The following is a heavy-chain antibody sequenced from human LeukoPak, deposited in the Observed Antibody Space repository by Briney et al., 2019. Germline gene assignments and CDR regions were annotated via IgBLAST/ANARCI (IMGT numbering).Heavy chain of an antibody. V-gene: IGHV3-64*01. CDR1: GFTFSSHA. CDR2: ISSNGGST. CDR3: ARGGSSSSSPGDY. Sequence: PGGSLRLSCAASGFTFSSHAMHWVRQAPGKGLEYVSAISSNGGSTYYANSVKGRFTISRDNSKNTLYLQMGSLRAEDMAVYYCARGGSSSSSPGDYWGQGTLVTVSS. J-gene: IGHJ4*02. D-gene: IGHD6-6*01.